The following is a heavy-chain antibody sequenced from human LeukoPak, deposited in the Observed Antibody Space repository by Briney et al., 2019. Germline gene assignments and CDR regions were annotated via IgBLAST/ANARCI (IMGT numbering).Heavy chain of an antibody. V-gene: IGHV1-69*04. D-gene: IGHD6-19*01. J-gene: IGHJ4*02. Sequence: ASVKVSCKASGGTFSSYAISWVRQAPGQGLEWMGRIIPILGIANYAQKFQGRVTITADKSTSTAYMELSSLRSEDTAVYYCATLRIAVAEVNFDYWGQGTLVTVSS. CDR1: GGTFSSYA. CDR3: ATLRIAVAEVNFDY. CDR2: IIPILGIA.